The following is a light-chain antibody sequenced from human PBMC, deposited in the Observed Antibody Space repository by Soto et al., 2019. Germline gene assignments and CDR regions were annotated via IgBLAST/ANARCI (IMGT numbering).Light chain of an antibody. CDR3: SSYTSSSTRV. J-gene: IGLJ1*01. V-gene: IGLV2-14*01. CDR1: SSDVGGYNY. CDR2: EVS. Sequence: QSALTQPASVSGSPGQSITMSCTGTSSDVGGYNYVSWYQQHPGKAPKLIIYEVSKRPSGVSNRFSGSKSGNTASLTISGLQAEDEADYYCSSYTSSSTRVFGTGTKVTVL.